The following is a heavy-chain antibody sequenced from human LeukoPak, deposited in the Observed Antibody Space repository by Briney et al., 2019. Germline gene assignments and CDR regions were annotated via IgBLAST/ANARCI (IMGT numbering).Heavy chain of an antibody. CDR1: GFTFSSYA. J-gene: IGHJ4*02. V-gene: IGHV3-30*04. D-gene: IGHD4-23*01. CDR3: ARDPTAVANLPQYYLDY. Sequence: QPGRSLRLSCAASGFTFSSYAMHWVRQAPGKGLEWVAVISYDRSLKYYADSVRGRFTISSDNSKNTLYLQMNSLRVEDTAVYYCARDPTAVANLPQYYLDYWGQGILVTVSS. CDR2: ISYDRSLK.